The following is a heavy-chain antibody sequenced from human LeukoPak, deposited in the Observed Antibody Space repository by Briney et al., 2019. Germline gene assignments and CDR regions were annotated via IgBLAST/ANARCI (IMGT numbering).Heavy chain of an antibody. D-gene: IGHD3-3*01. Sequence: ASVKVSCKASGYTFTSYDINWVRQATGQGLEWMGWMNPNSGNTGYAQKFQGRVTITRNTSISTAYMELSSLRSEDTAVYYCAQSGGFWSGSDSGDAFDIWGQGTMVTVSS. J-gene: IGHJ3*02. V-gene: IGHV1-8*03. CDR1: GYTFTSYD. CDR3: AQSGGFWSGSDSGDAFDI. CDR2: MNPNSGNT.